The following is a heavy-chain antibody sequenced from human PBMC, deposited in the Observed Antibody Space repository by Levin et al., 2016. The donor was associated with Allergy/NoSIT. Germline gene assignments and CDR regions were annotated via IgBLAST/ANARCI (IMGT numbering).Heavy chain of an antibody. Sequence: GESLKISCAASGFTVSSNYMSWVRQAPGKGLEWVSVIYSGGSTYYADSVKGRFTISRDNSKNTLYLQMNSLRAEDTAVYYCARARDVDTAMAPFDYWGQGTLVTVSS. V-gene: IGHV3-66*01. D-gene: IGHD5-18*01. CDR3: ARARDVDTAMAPFDY. CDR1: GFTVSSNY. J-gene: IGHJ4*02. CDR2: IYSGGST.